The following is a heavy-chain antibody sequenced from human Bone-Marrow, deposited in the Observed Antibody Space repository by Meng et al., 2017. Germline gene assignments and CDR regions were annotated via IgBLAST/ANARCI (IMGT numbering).Heavy chain of an antibody. Sequence: GESLKISCAASGFTLSSYEMNWVRQAPGKGLEWVSYISSSGSTIYYADSVKGRFTISRDNAKNSLYLQMNSLRAEDTAVYYCARDARIAAAGTFDYWGQGTLVTVSS. CDR2: ISSSGSTI. CDR3: ARDARIAAAGTFDY. J-gene: IGHJ4*02. D-gene: IGHD6-13*01. CDR1: GFTLSSYE. V-gene: IGHV3-48*03.